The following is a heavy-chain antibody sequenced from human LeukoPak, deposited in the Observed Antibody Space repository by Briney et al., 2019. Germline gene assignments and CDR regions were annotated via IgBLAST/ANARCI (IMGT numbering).Heavy chain of an antibody. CDR1: GFIFNNYW. J-gene: IGHJ3*01. Sequence: GGSLRLSCAASGFIFNNYWMSWVRQAPGKGLEWVSAISGSGGSTYYADSVKGRFTISRDNSKNTLYLQMNSLRAEDTAVYYCAKDYYDSSGYVPPDAFDLWGQRTMVTVSS. CDR3: AKDYYDSSGYVPPDAFDL. V-gene: IGHV3-23*01. D-gene: IGHD3-22*01. CDR2: ISGSGGST.